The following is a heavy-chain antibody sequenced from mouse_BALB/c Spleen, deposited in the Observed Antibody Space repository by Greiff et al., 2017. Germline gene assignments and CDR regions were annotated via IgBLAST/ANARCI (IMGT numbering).Heavy chain of an antibody. D-gene: IGHD2-3*01. J-gene: IGHJ1*01. CDR3: AREGDGYYGWYFDV. CDR2: ISSGGST. V-gene: IGHV5-6-5*01. Sequence: EVMLVESGGGLVKPGGSLKLSCAASGFTFSSYAMSWVRQTPEKRLEWVASISSGGSTYYPDSVKGRFTISRDNARNILYLQMSSLRSEDTAMYYCAREGDGYYGWYFDVWGAGTTVTVSS. CDR1: GFTFSSYA.